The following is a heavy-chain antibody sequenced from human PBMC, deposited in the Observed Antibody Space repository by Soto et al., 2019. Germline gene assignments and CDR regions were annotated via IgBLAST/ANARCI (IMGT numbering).Heavy chain of an antibody. D-gene: IGHD5-12*01. V-gene: IGHV1-69*06. CDR3: ARDQGGFFDY. CDR1: GGTFSRYA. J-gene: IGHJ4*02. CDR2: IIPIFGTA. Sequence: SVKGSCEASGGTFSRYAIIWGRQAPGQGLEWMGGIIPIFGTANYSQKFQGRVTITADKSTSTAYMELSSLRSEDTAVYYCARDQGGFFDYWGQGTLVTVSS.